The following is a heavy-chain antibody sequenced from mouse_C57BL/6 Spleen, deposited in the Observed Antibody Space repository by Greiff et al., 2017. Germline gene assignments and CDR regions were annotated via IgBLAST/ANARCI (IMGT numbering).Heavy chain of an antibody. CDR2: IYPGDGDT. CDR3: AQGDGDWYFDV. CDR1: GYEFSSYW. V-gene: IGHV1-80*01. Sequence: QVQLQQSGAELVKPGASVKISCKASGYEFSSYWMNWVKQRHGKGLEWIGQIYPGDGDTNYNGKLKGKATLTADKSSSTAYMQLSILTSEDSAVYFCAQGDGDWYFDVWGTGTTVTVSS. J-gene: IGHJ1*03. D-gene: IGHD3-3*01.